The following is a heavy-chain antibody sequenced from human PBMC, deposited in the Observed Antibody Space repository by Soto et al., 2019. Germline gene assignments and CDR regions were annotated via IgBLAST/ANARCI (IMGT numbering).Heavy chain of an antibody. Sequence: QLQLQESGPGLVKPSETLSLTCTVSGGSISSSSYYWGWIRQPPGKGLEWIGSIYYSGSTYYNPSLKRRVTISVDTSKNQFSRKLSSVTAADTAVYYCARLIVATIYDYYYMDVWGKGTTVTVSS. CDR2: IYYSGST. J-gene: IGHJ6*03. CDR1: GGSISSSSYY. CDR3: ARLIVATIYDYYYMDV. D-gene: IGHD5-12*01. V-gene: IGHV4-39*01.